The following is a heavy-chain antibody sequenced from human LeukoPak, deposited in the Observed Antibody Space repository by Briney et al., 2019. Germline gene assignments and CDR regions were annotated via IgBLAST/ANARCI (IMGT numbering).Heavy chain of an antibody. Sequence: GGSLRLSCAASGLTFSSYWMHWVRQAPGKGLVWVSRINSDGTGTTYADSVKGRFTISRDNAKNSLYLQMNSLRAEDTAVYYRARGRVGATPWGQGTLVTVSS. CDR2: INSDGTGT. CDR1: GLTFSSYW. V-gene: IGHV3-74*01. J-gene: IGHJ5*02. CDR3: ARGRVGATP. D-gene: IGHD1-26*01.